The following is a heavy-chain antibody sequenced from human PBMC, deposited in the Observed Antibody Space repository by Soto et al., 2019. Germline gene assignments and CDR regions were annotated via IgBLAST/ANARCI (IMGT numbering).Heavy chain of an antibody. Sequence: ASVKVSCKASGYTFTGYAMHWVRQAPGQRLEWMGWINAGNGNTKYSQKFQGRVTITRDTSASTAYMELSSLRSEDTAVYYCAFVGGLFRFDPWGQGTLVTVSS. V-gene: IGHV1-3*01. D-gene: IGHD5-12*01. J-gene: IGHJ5*02. CDR2: INAGNGNT. CDR3: AFVGGLFRFDP. CDR1: GYTFTGYA.